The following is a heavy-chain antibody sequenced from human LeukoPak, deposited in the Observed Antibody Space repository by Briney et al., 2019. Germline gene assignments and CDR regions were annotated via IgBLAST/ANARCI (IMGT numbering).Heavy chain of an antibody. CDR2: ISSSSSYI. CDR3: ARGRDYYYYMDV. J-gene: IGHJ6*03. Sequence: GGSLRLSCAASGFTFSDYYMSWIRQAPGKGLEWVSSISSSSSYIYYADSVKGRFTISRDNAKNSLYLQMNSLRAEDTAVYYCARGRDYYYYMDVWGKGTTVTVSS. CDR1: GFTFSDYY. V-gene: IGHV3-11*06.